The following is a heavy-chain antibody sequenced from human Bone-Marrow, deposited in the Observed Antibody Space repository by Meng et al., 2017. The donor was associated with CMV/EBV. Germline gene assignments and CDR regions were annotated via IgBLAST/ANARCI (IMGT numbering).Heavy chain of an antibody. CDR1: GFTFSSYA. Sequence: GESLKISCAASGFTFSSYAMSWVRQAPGKGLEWVSVIYSGGSSTYYADSVKGRFTISRDNSKNTLYLQMNSLRAEDTAVYYCAKSYNWKSWFDPWGQGTLVTFSS. V-gene: IGHV3-23*03. J-gene: IGHJ5*02. D-gene: IGHD1-1*01. CDR2: IYSGGSST. CDR3: AKSYNWKSWFDP.